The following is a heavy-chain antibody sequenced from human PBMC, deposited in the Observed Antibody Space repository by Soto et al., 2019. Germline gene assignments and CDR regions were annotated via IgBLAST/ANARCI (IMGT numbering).Heavy chain of an antibody. CDR2: IYSGGST. J-gene: IGHJ4*02. D-gene: IGHD1-26*01. V-gene: IGHV3-66*01. CDR1: GFTVSSNY. Sequence: GGSLRLSCAASGFTVSSNYMSWVRQAPGKGLEWVSVIYSGGSTYYADSVKGRFTISRDTSKNTLYLQMNSLRAEDTAVYYCASSGSKLRFDYWGQGTLVTVSS. CDR3: ASSGSKLRFDY.